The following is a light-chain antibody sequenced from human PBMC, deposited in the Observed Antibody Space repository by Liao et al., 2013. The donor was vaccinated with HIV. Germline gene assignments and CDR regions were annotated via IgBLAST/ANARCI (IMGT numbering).Light chain of an antibody. Sequence: SHVLTQTPSVSVAPGKTATVTCGGSNIGSKSVHWYQQKPGQAPLLVIYYDRDRPSGIPERFSGSNSGHTATLNISRVEAGDEADYYCQVWDRSSGHYVFGIGTKVTVL. V-gene: IGLV3-21*04. CDR1: NIGSKS. CDR3: QVWDRSSGHYV. J-gene: IGLJ1*01. CDR2: YDR.